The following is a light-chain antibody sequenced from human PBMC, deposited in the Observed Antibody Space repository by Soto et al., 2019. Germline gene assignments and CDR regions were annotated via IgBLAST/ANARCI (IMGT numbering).Light chain of an antibody. CDR3: CSYARTTHV. Sequence: SALTQPPSVSGSPGQSVTISCTGTTSDIGGYKYVSWYQRLPGKAPKLMIFDVTKRPSGVPDRFSGSNSGNTASLTISGLQAEDEAIYYYCSYARTTHVFGTGTKVSVL. V-gene: IGLV2-11*01. J-gene: IGLJ1*01. CDR2: DVT. CDR1: TSDIGGYKY.